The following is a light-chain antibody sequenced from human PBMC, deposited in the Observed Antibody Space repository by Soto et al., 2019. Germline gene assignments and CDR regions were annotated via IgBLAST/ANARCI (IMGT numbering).Light chain of an antibody. CDR3: HQYNSWPPGT. V-gene: IGKV3-15*01. J-gene: IGKJ2*01. Sequence: EIVLTQSPGTLSLSPGERATLSCRASQSISSNLAWYQQKPGQAPRLLIYGASTRATGIPARFSGSGSGTEFTLTISSLQSEDFALYYCHQYNSWPPGTFGQGTKVDI. CDR1: QSISSN. CDR2: GAS.